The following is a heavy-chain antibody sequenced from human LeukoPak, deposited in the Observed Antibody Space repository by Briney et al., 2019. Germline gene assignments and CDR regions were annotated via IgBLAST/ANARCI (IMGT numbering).Heavy chain of an antibody. V-gene: IGHV1-69*05. CDR3: ARRYYCSGGSCYSVIIVGAFDI. J-gene: IGHJ3*02. D-gene: IGHD2-15*01. CDR1: GGTFSSYA. CDR2: IIPIFGTA. Sequence: SVMVSCKASGGTFSSYAISWVRQAPGQGLEWMGGIIPIFGTANYAQKFQGRVTITTDESTSTAYMELSSLRSEDTAVYYCARRYYCSGGSCYSVIIVGAFDIWGQGTMVTVSS.